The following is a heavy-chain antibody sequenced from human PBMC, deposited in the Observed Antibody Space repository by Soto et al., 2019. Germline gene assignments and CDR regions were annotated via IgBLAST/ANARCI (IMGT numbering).Heavy chain of an antibody. Sequence: EVQLVESGGGLVQPGGSLRLSCAASGFAFSTYDIHWVRQVTGQGLEWVSGIGSTGDTYYSGSLKGRFTISRENAKNSLYLQMNSLRAGDPAVYYSARESVAEEFFDLWGRGTLVTVSS. CDR2: IGSTGDT. CDR3: ARESVAEEFFDL. J-gene: IGHJ2*01. V-gene: IGHV3-13*04. D-gene: IGHD2-15*01. CDR1: GFAFSTYD.